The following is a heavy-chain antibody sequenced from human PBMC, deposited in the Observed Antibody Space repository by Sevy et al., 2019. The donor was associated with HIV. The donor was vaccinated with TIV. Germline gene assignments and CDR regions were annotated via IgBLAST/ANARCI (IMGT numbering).Heavy chain of an antibody. V-gene: IGHV3-30*02. CDR1: GFTFSSYG. CDR3: AKWSSPLPTAMVTDYYYYMDV. D-gene: IGHD5-18*01. J-gene: IGHJ6*03. CDR2: IRYDGSNK. Sequence: GGSLRLSCAASGFTFSSYGMHWVRQAPGKGLEWVAFIRYDGSNKYYADSVKGRFTISRDNSKNTLYLQMNSLRAEDTAVYYCAKWSSPLPTAMVTDYYYYMDVWGKGTTVTVSS.